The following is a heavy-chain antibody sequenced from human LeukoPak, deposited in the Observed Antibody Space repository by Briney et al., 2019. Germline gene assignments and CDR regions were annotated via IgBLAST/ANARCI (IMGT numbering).Heavy chain of an antibody. D-gene: IGHD6-13*01. CDR1: GYTFTSYD. V-gene: IGHV1-8*03. J-gene: IGHJ4*02. CDR3: ARGYQYSSSWYDY. CDR2: MNPNSGNT. Sequence: ASVKVSCKASGYTFTSYDINWVRQATGQGLAWMGWMNPNSGNTGYSQKFQGRVTITRNTSISTAYMELSSLRSEDTAVYYCARGYQYSSSWYDYWGQGTLVTVSS.